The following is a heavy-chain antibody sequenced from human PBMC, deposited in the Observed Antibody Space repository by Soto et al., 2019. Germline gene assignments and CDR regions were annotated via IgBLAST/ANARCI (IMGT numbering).Heavy chain of an antibody. CDR3: ARRRYYGSGSYQTHPFDY. CDR2: INHSGST. J-gene: IGHJ4*02. CDR1: GGSFSGYY. D-gene: IGHD3-10*01. Sequence: PSETLSLTCAVYGGSFSGYYWSWTRQPPGKGLEWIGEINHSGSTNYNPSLKSRVTISVDTSKNQFSLKLSSVTAADTAVYYCARRRYYGSGSYQTHPFDYWGQGTLVTVSS. V-gene: IGHV4-34*01.